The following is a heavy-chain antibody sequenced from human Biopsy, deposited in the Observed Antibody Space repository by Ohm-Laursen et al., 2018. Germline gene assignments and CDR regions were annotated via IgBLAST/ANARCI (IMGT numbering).Heavy chain of an antibody. CDR2: ISYTGYT. J-gene: IGHJ4*02. CDR3: ARGSNDFGGLYFPR. V-gene: IGHV4-61*03. Sequence: GTLSLACTVSGGSISNNNYYWSWIRQPPGKGLEWIGHISYTGYTSYNASLKSRVTISVDTSRNHFSLRLSSLTAADMAVYYCARGSNDFGGLYFPRWGQGTLLTVSS. D-gene: IGHD4-23*01. CDR1: GGSISNNNYY.